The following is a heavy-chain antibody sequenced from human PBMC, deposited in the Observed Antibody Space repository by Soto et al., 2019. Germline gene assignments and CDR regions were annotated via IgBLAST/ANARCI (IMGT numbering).Heavy chain of an antibody. Sequence: ASVKVSCKASGYTFTSYGISWVRQAPGQGLEWMGWISAYNGNTNYAQKLQGRVTMTTDTSTSTAYMELRSLRSDDTAVYYCARGPYCSSTSCYGSDAFDIWGQGTMVTVSS. V-gene: IGHV1-18*01. J-gene: IGHJ3*02. D-gene: IGHD2-2*01. CDR1: GYTFTSYG. CDR2: ISAYNGNT. CDR3: ARGPYCSSTSCYGSDAFDI.